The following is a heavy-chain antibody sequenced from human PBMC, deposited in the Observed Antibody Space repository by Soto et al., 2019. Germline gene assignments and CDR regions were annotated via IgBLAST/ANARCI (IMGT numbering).Heavy chain of an antibody. D-gene: IGHD1-1*01. V-gene: IGHV4-4*07. CDR2: IHTSGST. CDR3: AIGPKTEGPYGMDV. Sequence: QVQLQESGPGLVKPSETLSLNCTVSGGSIRSYYWSWIRQPAGKGLEWIGRIHTSGSTNYNPTLKRPVTMSVDTAKNQFSRKVSSVTAADTAVYYCAIGPKTEGPYGMDVWGQGTTVTVSS. CDR1: GGSIRSYY. J-gene: IGHJ6*02.